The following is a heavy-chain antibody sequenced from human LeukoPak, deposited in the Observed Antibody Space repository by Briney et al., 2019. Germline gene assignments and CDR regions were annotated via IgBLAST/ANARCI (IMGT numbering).Heavy chain of an antibody. CDR1: GYTFTGYY. Sequence: ASVKVSCKASGYTFTGYYIHWVRQAPGQGLEWMGWINPNSGGTNYAQKSQGRVTMTRDTSISTAYMELSRLRSDDTAVYYCAREGEVDTMIVGYYFDYWGQGTLVTVSS. D-gene: IGHD3-22*01. CDR2: INPNSGGT. CDR3: AREGEVDTMIVGYYFDY. V-gene: IGHV1-2*02. J-gene: IGHJ4*02.